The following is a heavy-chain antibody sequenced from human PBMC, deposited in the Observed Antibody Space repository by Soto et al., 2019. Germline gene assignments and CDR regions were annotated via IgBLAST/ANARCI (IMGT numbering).Heavy chain of an antibody. D-gene: IGHD2-21*02. V-gene: IGHV1-3*01. J-gene: IGHJ4*02. CDR2: INAGNGNT. CDR1: GYTFTSYA. CDR3: ARSIVVVTALYY. Sequence: VASVKVSCKASGYTFTSYAMHWVRQAPGQRLEWMGWINAGNGNTKYSQKFQGRVTITRDTSASTAYMELSSLRSEDTAVYYCARSIVVVTALYYWGQGTLVTVSS.